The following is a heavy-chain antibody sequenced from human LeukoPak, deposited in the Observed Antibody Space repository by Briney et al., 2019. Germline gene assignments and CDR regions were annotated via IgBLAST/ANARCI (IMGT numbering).Heavy chain of an antibody. Sequence: ASVKVSCKASGYTFTSYGIGWVRQAPGQGLEWMGWISAYNGNTNYAQKLQGRVTMTTDTSTSTAYMELRSLRSDDTAVYYCARDGYDSSGYGGSDYWGQGTLVTVSS. CDR3: ARDGYDSSGYGGSDY. CDR2: ISAYNGNT. CDR1: GYTFTSYG. D-gene: IGHD3-22*01. V-gene: IGHV1-18*01. J-gene: IGHJ4*02.